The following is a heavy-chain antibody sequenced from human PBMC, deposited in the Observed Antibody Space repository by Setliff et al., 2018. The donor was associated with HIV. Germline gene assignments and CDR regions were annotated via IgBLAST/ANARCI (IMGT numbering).Heavy chain of an antibody. CDR1: GFSFDNYT. Sequence: VGSLRLSCVASGFSFDNYTLSWVRQAPGKGLEWVSTISGRSGTANYADSVKGRFSISRDNSKSTIYLQMNSLRANDTAIYYCAKLPAIIWASYNWFDPWGQGILVTVSS. CDR2: ISGRSGTA. D-gene: IGHD5-18*01. V-gene: IGHV3-23*01. CDR3: AKLPAIIWASYNWFDP. J-gene: IGHJ5*02.